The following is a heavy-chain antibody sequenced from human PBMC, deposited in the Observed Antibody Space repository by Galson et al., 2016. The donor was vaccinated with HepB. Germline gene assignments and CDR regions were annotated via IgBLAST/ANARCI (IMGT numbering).Heavy chain of an antibody. J-gene: IGHJ4*02. V-gene: IGHV3-30*18. Sequence: SLRLSCAASGFTFSNYGMHWVRQAPGKGLEWVAVTSNDGSNKYYADSVKGRFTISRDNSKNTLYLQMNSLRAEDTAVYYCAKERQSGYCSSTDCYGLDYWGQGTLVTASS. D-gene: IGHD2-2*01. CDR1: GFTFSNYG. CDR3: AKERQSGYCSSTDCYGLDY. CDR2: TSNDGSNK.